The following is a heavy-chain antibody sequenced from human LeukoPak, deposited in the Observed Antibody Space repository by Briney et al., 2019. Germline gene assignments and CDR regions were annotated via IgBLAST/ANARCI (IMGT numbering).Heavy chain of an antibody. V-gene: IGHV5-51*01. CDR3: LVISCYFDGDCLDL. D-gene: IGHD2-15*01. J-gene: IGHJ5*02. Sequence: GESLKISCKGSGYTFTSYWIGWVRQMPGKGLEWMGIIYPSDSDTRYSTSFQGQVSISADKSISTAYLQWSSLKASDTAMYYCLVISCYFDGDCLDLWGQGTLVTVSS. CDR1: GYTFTSYW. CDR2: IYPSDSDT.